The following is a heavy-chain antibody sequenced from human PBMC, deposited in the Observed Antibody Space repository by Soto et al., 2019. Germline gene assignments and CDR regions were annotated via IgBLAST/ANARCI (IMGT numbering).Heavy chain of an antibody. D-gene: IGHD6-13*01. CDR2: IYHSGST. J-gene: IGHJ4*02. CDR1: GGSISSSNW. Sequence: SETLSLTCAVSGGSISSSNWWSWVRQPPGKGLEWIGEIYHSGSTNYNPSLKSRVTISVDKSKNQFSLKLSSVTAADTAVYYCARDQAAAGTGFDYWGQGTLVTVSS. CDR3: ARDQAAAGTGFDY. V-gene: IGHV4-4*02.